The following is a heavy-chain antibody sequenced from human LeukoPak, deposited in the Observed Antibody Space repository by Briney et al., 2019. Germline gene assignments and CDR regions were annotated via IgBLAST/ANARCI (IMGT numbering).Heavy chain of an antibody. V-gene: IGHV4-39*07. J-gene: IGHJ4*02. D-gene: IGHD1-1*01. CDR1: GGSISSSSYY. Sequence: SETLFLTCTVSGGSISSSSYYWGWIRQPPGKGLEWIGSIYYSGSTYYNPSLKSRVTISVDTSKNQFSLKLSSVTAADTAVYYCARGVKTGTEDYWGQGTLVTVSS. CDR3: ARGVKTGTEDY. CDR2: IYYSGST.